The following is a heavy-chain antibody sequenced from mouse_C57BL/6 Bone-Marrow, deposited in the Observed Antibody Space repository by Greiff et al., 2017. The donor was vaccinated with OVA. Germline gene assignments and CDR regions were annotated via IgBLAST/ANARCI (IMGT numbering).Heavy chain of an antibody. CDR1: GFTFSDFY. J-gene: IGHJ1*03. Sequence: EVKVVESGGGLVQSGRSLRLSCATSGFTFSDFYMEWVRQAPGKGLEWIAASRNKANDYTTEYSASVKGRFIVSRDTSQSILYLQMNALRAEDTAIYYCARDAYYYGSIPYWYFDVWGTGTTVTVSA. CDR2: SRNKANDYTT. D-gene: IGHD1-1*01. V-gene: IGHV7-1*01. CDR3: ARDAYYYGSIPYWYFDV.